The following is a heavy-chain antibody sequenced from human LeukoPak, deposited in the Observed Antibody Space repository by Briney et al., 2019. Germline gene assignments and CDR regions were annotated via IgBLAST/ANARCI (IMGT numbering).Heavy chain of an antibody. CDR2: IIPIFGTA. D-gene: IGHD6-19*01. V-gene: IGHV1-69*13. CDR1: GYTFTSYY. Sequence: SVKVSCKASGYTFTSYYMHWVRQAPGQGLEWMGGIIPIFGTANYAQKFQGRVTITADESTSTAYMELSSLRSEDTAVYYCARDGAVAGTTYYFDYWGQGTLVTVSS. J-gene: IGHJ4*02. CDR3: ARDGAVAGTTYYFDY.